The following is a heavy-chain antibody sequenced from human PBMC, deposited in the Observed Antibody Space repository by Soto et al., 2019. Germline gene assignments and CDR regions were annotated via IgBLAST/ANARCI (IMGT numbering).Heavy chain of an antibody. CDR3: ARDSVTMFGVVTPYYYGMAV. J-gene: IGHJ6*02. CDR2: IRYDGSNK. D-gene: IGHD3-3*01. V-gene: IGHV3-30-3*01. Sequence: GGSLRLSCAASGFTFDEYAMHWVRQAPGKGLEWVAGIRYDGSNKDYADSVKGRFTISRDNTKNTLSLQMNSLRAEDTAVYYCARDSVTMFGVVTPYYYGMAVWGQGTTVTVSS. CDR1: GFTFDEYA.